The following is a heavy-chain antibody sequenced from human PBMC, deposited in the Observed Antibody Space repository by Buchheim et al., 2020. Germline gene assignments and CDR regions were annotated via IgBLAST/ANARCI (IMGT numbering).Heavy chain of an antibody. CDR3: ARLTYDYDSSGYYKHYGMDV. J-gene: IGHJ6*02. CDR1: GGSVSSGSYY. CDR2: IYYRGST. D-gene: IGHD3-22*01. V-gene: IGHV4-61*01. Sequence: QVQLQESGPGLVKPSETLSLTCTVSGGSVSSGSYYWSWIRQPPGKGLEWIGYIYYRGSTNYKPSLKTRVTISVDPSKNQFSLKMNSVTAADTAVYYCARLTYDYDSSGYYKHYGMDVWGQGT.